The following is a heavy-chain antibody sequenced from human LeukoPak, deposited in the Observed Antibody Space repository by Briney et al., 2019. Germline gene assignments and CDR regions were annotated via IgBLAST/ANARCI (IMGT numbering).Heavy chain of an antibody. CDR2: IYTSGST. CDR3: AREPTYYDFWSGYLYYGMDV. D-gene: IGHD3-3*01. J-gene: IGHJ6*02. V-gene: IGHV4-4*07. CDR1: GGPISSYY. Sequence: SETLSLTCTVSGGPISSYYWSWIRQPAGKGLEWIGRIYTSGSTNYNPSLKSRVTMSVDTSKNQFSLKLSSVTAADTAVYYCAREPTYYDFWSGYLYYGMDVWGQGTTVTVSS.